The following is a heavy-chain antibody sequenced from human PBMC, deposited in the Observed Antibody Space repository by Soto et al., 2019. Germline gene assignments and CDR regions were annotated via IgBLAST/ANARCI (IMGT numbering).Heavy chain of an antibody. Sequence: QVQLQESGPGLVKPSQTLSLTCTVSGGSISSGGYYWSWIRQHPGKGLEWIGYISYSGRTYYNPSLKSRVTISVDTSKNQFSRKLSSVTAADTAVYYCARMYRGTSMDVWGQGTTVTVSS. CDR2: ISYSGRT. V-gene: IGHV4-31*03. D-gene: IGHD3-10*01. J-gene: IGHJ6*02. CDR3: ARMYRGTSMDV. CDR1: GGSISSGGYY.